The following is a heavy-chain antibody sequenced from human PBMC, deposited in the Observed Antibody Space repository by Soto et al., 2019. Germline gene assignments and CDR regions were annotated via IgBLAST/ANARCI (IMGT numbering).Heavy chain of an antibody. CDR3: AGSGYYHNSVMAV. CDR1: GGSISSGGYS. D-gene: IGHD3-22*01. J-gene: IGHJ6*02. CDR2: IYHSGST. Sequence: QLQLQESGSGLVKPSQTLSLTGAVSGGSISSGGYSWSWIRQPPGKGLEWIGYIYHSGSTYYNPSLKRRVTISVDRSKNQFSLKLSSVTAADTAVYYCAGSGYYHNSVMAVWGQGTTVTVSS. V-gene: IGHV4-30-2*01.